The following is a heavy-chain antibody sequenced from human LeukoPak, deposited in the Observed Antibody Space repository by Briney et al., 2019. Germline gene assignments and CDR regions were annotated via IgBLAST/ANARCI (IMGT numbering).Heavy chain of an antibody. V-gene: IGHV3-7*01. J-gene: IGHJ4*02. Sequence: GGSLRLSCAASGFIFNNYWMSWVRQAPGKGLAWVANIKQDGSEKYYVDSVKGRFTISRDNSKNTLYLQMNSLRAEDTAVYYCAKDEGNNFDYWGQGTLVTVSS. CDR2: IKQDGSEK. D-gene: IGHD1/OR15-1a*01. CDR3: AKDEGNNFDY. CDR1: GFIFNNYW.